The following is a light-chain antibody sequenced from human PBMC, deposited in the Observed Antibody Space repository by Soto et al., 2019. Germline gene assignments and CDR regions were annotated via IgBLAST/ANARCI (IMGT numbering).Light chain of an antibody. Sequence: QSVLTQPPSASGTPGQRVTISCSGSSSNIGSNYVYWYQQLPGTAPKLLIYRNNQRPSGVPDRFSGSNSGTSASLAIRGLRSEDEADYYCAAWDDSLSVVFGGGTQLTVL. CDR1: SSNIGSNY. CDR2: RNN. CDR3: AAWDDSLSVV. V-gene: IGLV1-47*01. J-gene: IGLJ2*01.